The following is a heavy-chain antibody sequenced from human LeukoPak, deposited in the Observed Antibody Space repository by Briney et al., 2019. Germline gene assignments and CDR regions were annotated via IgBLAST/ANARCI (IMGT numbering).Heavy chain of an antibody. J-gene: IGHJ6*04. CDR1: GFTFSDYH. V-gene: IGHV3-21*06. D-gene: IGHD3-10*02. CDR2: INTSNSYI. CDR3: AELGITMIGGV. Sequence: SGGSLRLSCVVSGFTFSDYHMNWVRQAPGKGLEWVSSINTSNSYIYYADSLTGRFTISRDNAKNSLYLQMNSLRAEDTAVYYCAELGITMIGGVWGKGTTVTISS.